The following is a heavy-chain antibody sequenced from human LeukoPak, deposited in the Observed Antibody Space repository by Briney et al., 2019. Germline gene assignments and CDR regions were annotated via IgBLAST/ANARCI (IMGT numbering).Heavy chain of an antibody. D-gene: IGHD5-12*01. V-gene: IGHV3-21*04. CDR1: GFKFSTYA. CDR2: ISSSSSYI. Sequence: GGSLRLSCAASGFKFSTYAMTWVRQAPGKGLEWVSSISSSSSYIYYADSVKGRSTISRDNAKNSLYLQMNSLREEDTAVYYCARDGGYSGYVWNHWGQGTLVTVSS. J-gene: IGHJ5*02. CDR3: ARDGGYSGYVWNH.